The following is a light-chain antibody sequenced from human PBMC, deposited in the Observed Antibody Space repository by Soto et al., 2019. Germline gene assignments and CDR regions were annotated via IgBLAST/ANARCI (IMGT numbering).Light chain of an antibody. Sequence: EIVMTQSPLSLPVTPGESASISCRSSQSLLHSNGITYLDWYLQKPGQSPQLLIYFVSTRAAGGPDRFSGSGSGTDFTLKISRVEAEDVGVYYCMEALETPLSFGGGTKVDIK. V-gene: IGKV2-28*01. CDR1: QSLLHSNGITY. CDR2: FVS. CDR3: MEALETPLS. J-gene: IGKJ4*01.